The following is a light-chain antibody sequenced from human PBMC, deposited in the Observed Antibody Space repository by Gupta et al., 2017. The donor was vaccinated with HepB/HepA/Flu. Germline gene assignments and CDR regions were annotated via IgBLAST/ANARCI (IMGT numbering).Light chain of an antibody. V-gene: IGLV4-69*02. Sequence: QLVLSQSPSASASLAASVKLTCTLSSEHSSYAIAWHQQQPEKGPRDLMKVNSDGSHSKGDGIPDRFSGSSSGGVRYLTIYSLQSEDEADYYCQTWCTGIHVEFGGGTKLTLL. CDR2: VNSDGSH. CDR3: QTWCTGIHVE. CDR1: SEHSSYA. J-gene: IGLJ2*01.